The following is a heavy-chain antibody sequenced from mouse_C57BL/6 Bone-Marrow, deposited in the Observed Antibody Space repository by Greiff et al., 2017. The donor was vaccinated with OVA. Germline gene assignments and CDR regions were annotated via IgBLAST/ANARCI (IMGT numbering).Heavy chain of an antibody. CDR1: GYTFTTYP. V-gene: IGHV1-47*01. J-gene: IGHJ3*01. CDR3: ARPGDYDGDWFAY. CDR2: FHPYNDDT. D-gene: IGHD2-4*01. Sequence: QVHVKQSGAELVKPGASVKMSCKASGYTFTTYPIEWMKQNHGKSLEWIGNFHPYNDDTKYNEKFKGKAPLTVEKSSSTVYLELSRLTADDAAVYYCARPGDYDGDWFAYWGQGTLVTVSA.